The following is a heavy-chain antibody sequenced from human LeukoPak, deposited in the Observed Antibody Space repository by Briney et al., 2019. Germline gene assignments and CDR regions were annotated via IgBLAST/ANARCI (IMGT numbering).Heavy chain of an antibody. J-gene: IGHJ4*02. V-gene: IGHV3-11*01. CDR1: GLTFSDYY. D-gene: IGHD5-12*01. CDR2: ISSSGSTI. CDR3: ARDGGYSGYDSDY. Sequence: GGTLRLYCAASGLTFSDYYMSWIRKAPGKGLEWVSYISSSGSTIYYADSVKGRFTISRDNDKNSLYLQMNSLRAEDTAVYYCARDGGYSGYDSDYWGQGTLVTVSS.